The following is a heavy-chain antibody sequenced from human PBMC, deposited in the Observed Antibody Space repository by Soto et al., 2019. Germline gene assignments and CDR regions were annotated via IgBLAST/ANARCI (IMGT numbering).Heavy chain of an antibody. Sequence: QVQLVQSGAEVKKPGSSVKVSCKASGGTFSSYAISWVRQAPGQGLEWMGGIIPIFGTANYAQKFQGRVTITADESTSTAYMELSSLRFEDTAVYYCARSGYSYGLGYYGMDVWGQGTTVTVSS. V-gene: IGHV1-69*12. D-gene: IGHD5-18*01. J-gene: IGHJ6*02. CDR2: IIPIFGTA. CDR1: GGTFSSYA. CDR3: ARSGYSYGLGYYGMDV.